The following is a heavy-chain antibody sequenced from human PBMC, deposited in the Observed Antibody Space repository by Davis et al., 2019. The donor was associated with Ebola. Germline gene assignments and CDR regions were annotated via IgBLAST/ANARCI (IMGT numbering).Heavy chain of an antibody. CDR2: IKQDGSEK. Sequence: GGSLRLSCAASGFSFSNYWMSWVRQAPGKGLEWVANIKQDGSEKFYVDSVKGRFTMSRDNAKNSLHLQMNSLRVEDTAVYYCARGDGYNFWDHWGQGILVTVSS. J-gene: IGHJ4*02. V-gene: IGHV3-7*03. CDR3: ARGDGYNFWDH. D-gene: IGHD5-24*01. CDR1: GFSFSNYW.